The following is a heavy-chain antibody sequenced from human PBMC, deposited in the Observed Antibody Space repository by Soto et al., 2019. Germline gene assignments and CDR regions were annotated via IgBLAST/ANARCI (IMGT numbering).Heavy chain of an antibody. J-gene: IGHJ4*02. Sequence: QVQLVESGGGVVQPGRSLRLSCAASGFTFSSYGMHWVRQAPGKGLEWVAVIWYDGSNKYYADSVKGRFTISRDNSKNTLYLQMNSLRAEYTAVYYCARTNRSGCYVDYWGQGTLVTVSS. CDR3: ARTNRSGCYVDY. V-gene: IGHV3-33*01. D-gene: IGHD6-19*01. CDR2: IWYDGSNK. CDR1: GFTFSSYG.